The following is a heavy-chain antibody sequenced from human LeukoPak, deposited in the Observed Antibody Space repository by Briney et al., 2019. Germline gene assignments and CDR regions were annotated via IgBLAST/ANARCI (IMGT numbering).Heavy chain of an antibody. J-gene: IGHJ6*03. CDR3: ARDGTMRPRGMYYYYYMDV. Sequence: GGSLRLSCAASGFTFSSYAMHWVRQAPGKGLGWVAVMSYDGSNKYYADSVKGRFTISRDNSKNTLYLQMNSLRAEDTAVYYCARDGTMRPRGMYYYYYMDVWGKGTTVTVSS. CDR2: MSYDGSNK. V-gene: IGHV3-30*04. D-gene: IGHD3-22*01. CDR1: GFTFSSYA.